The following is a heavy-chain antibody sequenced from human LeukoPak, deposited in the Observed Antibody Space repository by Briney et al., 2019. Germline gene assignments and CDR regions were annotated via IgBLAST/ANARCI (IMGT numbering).Heavy chain of an antibody. Sequence: GRSLSLSCAASEVTFSTYGMHWVRQAPGKGLEWVAVISYDGSNKYYADSVKGRFTISRDNSMNTLHLQMNSLRVEDTAVYYCAKNYGDYGDYYAMDVWGQGTTVTVSS. J-gene: IGHJ6*02. V-gene: IGHV3-30*18. CDR3: AKNYGDYGDYYAMDV. CDR2: ISYDGSNK. CDR1: EVTFSTYG. D-gene: IGHD4-17*01.